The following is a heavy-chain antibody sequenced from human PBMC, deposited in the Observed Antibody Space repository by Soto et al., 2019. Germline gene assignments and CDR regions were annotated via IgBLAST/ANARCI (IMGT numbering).Heavy chain of an antibody. CDR1: GFSLNTSGVG. CDR2: IYWDDSK. V-gene: IGHV2-5*02. Sequence: QITLKESGPTLVRPTQTLTLTCAFSGFSLNTSGVGVGWIRQPPGKALEWLAVIYWDDSKHYSPSLRSRLTITKDTSKNQVVLTMTNMDPMDTGTYYCAHKGPEDWPLDYWGQGTLVTGSS. CDR3: AHKGPEDWPLDY. D-gene: IGHD3-9*01. J-gene: IGHJ4*02.